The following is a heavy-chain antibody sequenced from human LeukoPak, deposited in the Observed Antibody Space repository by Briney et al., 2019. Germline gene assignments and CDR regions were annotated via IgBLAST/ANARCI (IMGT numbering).Heavy chain of an antibody. J-gene: IGHJ3*02. Sequence: SETLSLTCTVSGDSISSGDYYWSWIRQPAGKGLEWIGRISSSGSTNYNPSLKSRVTMSVDTSKNQFSLKLSSVTAADTAVYYCARCLGFLIGSTWYPDAFDIWGQGTMVTVSS. CDR2: ISSSGST. CDR3: ARCLGFLIGSTWYPDAFDI. D-gene: IGHD6-13*01. CDR1: GDSISSGDYY. V-gene: IGHV4-61*02.